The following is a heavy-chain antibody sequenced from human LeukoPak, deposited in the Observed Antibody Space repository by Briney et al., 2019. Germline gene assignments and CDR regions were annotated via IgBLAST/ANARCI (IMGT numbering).Heavy chain of an antibody. J-gene: IGHJ4*02. V-gene: IGHV3-11*04. CDR1: GLTFSDYY. Sequence: GGSLRLSCAASGLTFSDYYMSWIRQAPGKGLEWVSYISSSGSTIYYADSVKGRFTISRDNAKNSLYLQMNSLRAEDTAVYYCARDRGVDDYGAVDDYWGQGTLVTVSS. CDR3: ARDRGVDDYGAVDDY. CDR2: ISSSGSTI. D-gene: IGHD4-17*01.